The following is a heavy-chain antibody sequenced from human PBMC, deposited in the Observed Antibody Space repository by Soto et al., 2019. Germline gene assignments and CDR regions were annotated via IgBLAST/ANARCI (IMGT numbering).Heavy chain of an antibody. D-gene: IGHD6-13*01. J-gene: IGHJ6*02. Sequence: GGSLRLSCAASGFTFSSYGMHWVRQAPGKGLEWVAVISYDGSNKYYADSVKGRFTISRDNSKNTLYLQMNSLRAEDTAVYYCAKVARQQLKYYYYYGMDVWGQGTTVTVSS. CDR1: GFTFSSYG. CDR3: AKVARQQLKYYYYYGMDV. CDR2: ISYDGSNK. V-gene: IGHV3-30*18.